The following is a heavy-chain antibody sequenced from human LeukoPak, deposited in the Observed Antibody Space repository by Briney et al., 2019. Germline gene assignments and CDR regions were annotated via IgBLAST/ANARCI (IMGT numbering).Heavy chain of an antibody. CDR1: GFTFSDYY. Sequence: GGSLTLSCAASGFTFSDYYLSWIRQAPGRGLAWVSYTSSSGSTIYYADFVKGRFPISSDHAKHSPYLRMNTLRAGGTAVYYCARASFLGEVVAATRIGDYYMDVWGKGTTVTVSS. CDR3: ARASFLGEVVAATRIGDYYMDV. V-gene: IGHV3-11*04. CDR2: TSSSGSTI. J-gene: IGHJ6*03. D-gene: IGHD2-15*01.